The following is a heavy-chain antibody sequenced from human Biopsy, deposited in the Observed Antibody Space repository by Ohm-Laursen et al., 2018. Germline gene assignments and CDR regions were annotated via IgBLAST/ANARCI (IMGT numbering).Heavy chain of an antibody. CDR1: GGSISNNNYY. J-gene: IGHJ5*02. V-gene: IGHV4-39*01. Sequence: GTLSLTWAVSGGSISNNNYYWGWIRQPPGKGLEWIGSIFYRGSTHYKPYLESRVNMSVDTSKNQFSLKLNTAAAADTAVYYCARGDYFDSNGYFWLDPWGQGTLVTVSS. D-gene: IGHD3-22*01. CDR3: ARGDYFDSNGYFWLDP. CDR2: IFYRGST.